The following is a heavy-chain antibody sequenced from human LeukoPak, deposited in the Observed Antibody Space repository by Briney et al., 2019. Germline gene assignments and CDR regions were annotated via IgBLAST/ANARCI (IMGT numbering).Heavy chain of an antibody. V-gene: IGHV4-31*03. Sequence: SETLSLTCTVSGGSISSGGYYWSWIRQHPGKGLEWIGYIYYSGSTYYNPSLKSRVTISVDTSKNQFSLKLSSVTAADTAVYYCARMLIGDCGGDCSIFDYWGQGTLVTVSS. J-gene: IGHJ4*02. D-gene: IGHD2-21*02. CDR1: GGSISSGGYY. CDR3: ARMLIGDCGGDCSIFDY. CDR2: IYYSGST.